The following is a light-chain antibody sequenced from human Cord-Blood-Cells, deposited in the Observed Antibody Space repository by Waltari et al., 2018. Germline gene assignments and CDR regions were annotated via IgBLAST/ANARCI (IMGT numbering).Light chain of an antibody. Sequence: EIVMTQSPATLSVSPGERATLSCRASQSVSSNLAWYQQKPGQASRLLIYGASTRATGIPARFSGSGSGTEFTLTISSLQSEDFAVYYCQQYNNWAGTFGQGTKLEIK. J-gene: IGKJ2*01. CDR3: QQYNNWAGT. CDR1: QSVSSN. V-gene: IGKV3-15*01. CDR2: GAS.